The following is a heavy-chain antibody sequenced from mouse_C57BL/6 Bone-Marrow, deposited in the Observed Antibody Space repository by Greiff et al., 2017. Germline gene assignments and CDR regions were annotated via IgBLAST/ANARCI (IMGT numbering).Heavy chain of an antibody. CDR2: IYPRSGNT. CDR1: GYTFTSYG. D-gene: IGHD2-4*01. V-gene: IGHV1-81*01. J-gene: IGHJ3*01. CDR3: ARVGLVYYDYGWCAY. Sequence: QVQLQQSGAELARPGASVKLSCKASGYTFTSYGISWVKQRPGQGLEWIGEIYPRSGNTYYNEKFKGKATLTADKSSSTAYMELRSLTSEDSAVYFCARVGLVYYDYGWCAYGGQGTLVTVSA.